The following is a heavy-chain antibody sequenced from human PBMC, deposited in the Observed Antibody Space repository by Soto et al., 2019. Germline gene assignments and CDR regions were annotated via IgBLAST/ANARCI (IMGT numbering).Heavy chain of an antibody. J-gene: IGHJ6*02. V-gene: IGHV3-23*01. CDR1: GLDFSSEV. Sequence: GGSMRLSCAASGLDFSSEVMCWVRQAPGKGLEWVSSISGSGRTIYHADSMRGRFAISRDNSKNSLYLQLNNLRVDDTAVYYCAKVGPSYYYGMDVWGQGTTVTVSS. D-gene: IGHD1-26*01. CDR2: ISGSGRTI. CDR3: AKVGPSYYYGMDV.